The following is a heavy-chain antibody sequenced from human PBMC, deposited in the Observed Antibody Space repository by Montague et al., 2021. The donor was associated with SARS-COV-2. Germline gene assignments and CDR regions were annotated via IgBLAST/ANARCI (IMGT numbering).Heavy chain of an antibody. CDR2: IYYSGST. J-gene: IGHJ6*02. CDR1: GGSISSSSYY. CDR3: ARHYGVVVSAAIYYNYGFDV. Sequence: SETLSLTCTVSGGSISSSSYYWGWIRQPPGKGLEWIGSIYYSGSTYYNPSLKSRVTISVDTSKNQFSLKLSSVTAADTAVYYCARHYGVVVSAAIYYNYGFDVWGQGTTVTVSS. D-gene: IGHD2-2*02. V-gene: IGHV4-39*01.